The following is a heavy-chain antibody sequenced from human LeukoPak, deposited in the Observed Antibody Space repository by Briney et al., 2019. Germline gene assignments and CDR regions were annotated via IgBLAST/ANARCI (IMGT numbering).Heavy chain of an antibody. D-gene: IGHD1-1*01. J-gene: IGHJ4*02. CDR3: ARYNWNDGYFDY. V-gene: IGHV1-3*03. Sequence: ASVKVSCKASGYTFTSYAMHWVRQAPGQRLEWMGWINAGNGNTKYSQKFQGRVTITRDTSASTAYMELSSLRSEDMAVYYCARYNWNDGYFDYWGQGTLVTVSS. CDR1: GYTFTSYA. CDR2: INAGNGNT.